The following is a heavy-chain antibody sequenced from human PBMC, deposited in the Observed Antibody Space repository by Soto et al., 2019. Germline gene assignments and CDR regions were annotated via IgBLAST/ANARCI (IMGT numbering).Heavy chain of an antibody. Sequence: SVKVSCKASGFTFTMSAVQCVLQSLGQRLEWIGWIVVGSGNTNYAQKFRERVTITRDMSTSTAYMELSSLRSEDTAVYYCAATYYYGAGRAFDIWGQGTMVTVSS. J-gene: IGHJ3*02. CDR2: IVVGSGNT. CDR1: GFTFTMSA. D-gene: IGHD3-10*01. V-gene: IGHV1-58*01. CDR3: AATYYYGAGRAFDI.